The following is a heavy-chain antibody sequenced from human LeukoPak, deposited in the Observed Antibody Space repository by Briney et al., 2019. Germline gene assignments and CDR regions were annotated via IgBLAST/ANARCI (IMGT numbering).Heavy chain of an antibody. Sequence: GGSLRFSCAASGFTFSSYWMGWVRQAPGKGLEWVANIKQDGSETYYVDSVKGRFTISRDNTKNSLYLQMNSLRVEDTAVYYCARGPFVVIAYWGQGTLVTVSS. J-gene: IGHJ4*02. CDR3: ARGPFVVIAY. D-gene: IGHD2-21*01. CDR2: IKQDGSET. CDR1: GFTFSSYW. V-gene: IGHV3-7*01.